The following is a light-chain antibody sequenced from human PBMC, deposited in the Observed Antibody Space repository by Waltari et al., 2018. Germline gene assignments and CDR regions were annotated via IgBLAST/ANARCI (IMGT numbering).Light chain of an antibody. CDR2: DDT. CDR1: NSNIGNYF. CDR3: GTWDNSLRGYV. J-gene: IGLJ1*01. Sequence: QSVLTQPPSVSAAPGQRVTISCSGSNSNIGNYFVSWYQQLPGTAPRVLIYDDTIRSSGIPDRFTASKSGTSATLDIIGLQTGDEATYYCGTWDNSLRGYVFGTATKVTV. V-gene: IGLV1-51*01.